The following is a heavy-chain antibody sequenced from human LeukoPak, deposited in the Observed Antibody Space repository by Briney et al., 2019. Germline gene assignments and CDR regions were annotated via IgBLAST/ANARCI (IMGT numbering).Heavy chain of an antibody. Sequence: AATLSLTCPVAGGSIGGHYWEWIRLQPGNGRGWNGYVYYSGSTNYTPSLRSRVTISVDTSKNQFSLKLSSVAAADTAVYYCAREIPAAGHFDYWGQGTLVTVSS. D-gene: IGHD6-25*01. CDR1: GGSIGGHY. CDR3: AREIPAAGHFDY. V-gene: IGHV4-59*11. CDR2: VYYSGST. J-gene: IGHJ4*02.